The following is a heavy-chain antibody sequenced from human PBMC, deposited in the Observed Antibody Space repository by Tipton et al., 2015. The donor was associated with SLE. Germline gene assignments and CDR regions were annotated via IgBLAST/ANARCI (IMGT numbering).Heavy chain of an antibody. J-gene: IGHJ6*02. CDR1: GGSISSGSYY. D-gene: IGHD1-26*01. V-gene: IGHV4-61*09. CDR2: IYTSGST. Sequence: TLSLTCTVSGGSISSGSYYWSWIWQPAGRGLEWIGYIYTSGSTNYNPSLKSRATISLDTSKNQFSLKLSSVTATDTAVYYCVRDWEGDRPEAGMDVWGQGTTVTVSS. CDR3: VRDWEGDRPEAGMDV.